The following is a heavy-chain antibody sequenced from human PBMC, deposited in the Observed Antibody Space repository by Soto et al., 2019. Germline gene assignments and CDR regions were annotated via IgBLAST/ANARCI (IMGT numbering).Heavy chain of an antibody. CDR2: ISYDGSNK. J-gene: IGHJ3*02. D-gene: IGHD3-10*01. V-gene: IGHV3-30*18. CDR1: GFTFSSYG. CDR3: AKDSSDLWFGELGDAFDI. Sequence: QVQLVESGGGVVQPGRSLRLSCAASGFTFSSYGMHWVRQAPGKGLEWVAVISYDGSNKYYADSVKGRFTISRDNSKNTLYLQMNSLRAEDTAVYYCAKDSSDLWFGELGDAFDIWGQGTMVTVSS.